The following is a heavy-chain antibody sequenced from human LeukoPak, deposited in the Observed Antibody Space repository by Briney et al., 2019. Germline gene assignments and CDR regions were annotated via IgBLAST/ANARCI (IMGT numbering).Heavy chain of an antibody. D-gene: IGHD6-13*01. CDR3: ARDSGIAPAGYYHYYGMDV. V-gene: IGHV3-7*01. CDR2: IKQDGSEK. J-gene: IGHJ6*02. Sequence: GGSLRLSCAASGFTFSSYWMSWVRQAPGKGLEWVANIKQDGSEKYYVDSVKGRFTISRDNAKKSLFLQMNSLRAEDTAVYYCARDSGIAPAGYYHYYGMDVWGQGTTVTVSS. CDR1: GFTFSSYW.